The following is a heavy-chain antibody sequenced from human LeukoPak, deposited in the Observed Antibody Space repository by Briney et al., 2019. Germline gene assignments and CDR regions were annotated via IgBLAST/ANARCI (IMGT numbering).Heavy chain of an antibody. D-gene: IGHD4-17*01. CDR1: GYTFTGYY. CDR2: INPNSGGT. CDR3: AREATVTIYYFDY. V-gene: IGHV1-2*02. J-gene: IGHJ4*02. Sequence: ASVKVSCKASGYTFTGYYMHWVRQAPGQGLEWMGWINPNSGGTNYAQKFQGRVTMTRDTSISTAYMELSRLRSDDTAVYYCAREATVTIYYFDYWGQGTLVTVSS.